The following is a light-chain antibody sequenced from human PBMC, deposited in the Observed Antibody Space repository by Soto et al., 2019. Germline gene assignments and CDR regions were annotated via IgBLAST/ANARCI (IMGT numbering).Light chain of an antibody. CDR2: EDT. V-gene: IGLV2-23*01. CDR1: FSDVGSYNL. Sequence: QSALTQPASVSGSPGQSITIFCTGTFSDVGSYNLVSWYQQHPGKAPKLMIYEDTKRPSGVSNRFSGSKTGYTASLTISGIRSEDEANYYCAAWDDRLSGLVCGRGTKLTVL. J-gene: IGLJ2*01. CDR3: AAWDDRLSGLV.